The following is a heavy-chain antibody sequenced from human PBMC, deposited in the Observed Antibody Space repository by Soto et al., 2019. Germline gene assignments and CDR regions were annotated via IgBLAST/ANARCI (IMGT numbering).Heavy chain of an antibody. Sequence: GGSLRLSCVVSGMSFSKFWMTWVRQAPGKGLEWVANIKQDGSERPYVDSVKGRFTISRDNARNSLYLQMDSLRVDDTAVYYCASIAHWGQGTLVTVSS. V-gene: IGHV3-7*01. CDR2: IKQDGSER. J-gene: IGHJ5*02. CDR3: ASIAH. CDR1: GMSFSKFW.